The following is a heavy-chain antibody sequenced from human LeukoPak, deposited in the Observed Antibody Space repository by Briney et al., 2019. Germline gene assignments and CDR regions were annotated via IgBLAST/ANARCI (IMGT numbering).Heavy chain of an antibody. Sequence: GGSLRLSCAASGFTFSSYAMHRVRQAPGQGLEYVSAISSNGGSTYYANSVKGRFTISRDNSKNTLFLQMGSLRAEDMAVYYCARGGSIAARPIDYWGQGTLVTVSS. V-gene: IGHV3-64*01. D-gene: IGHD6-6*01. CDR3: ARGGSIAARPIDY. J-gene: IGHJ4*02. CDR1: GFTFSSYA. CDR2: ISSNGGST.